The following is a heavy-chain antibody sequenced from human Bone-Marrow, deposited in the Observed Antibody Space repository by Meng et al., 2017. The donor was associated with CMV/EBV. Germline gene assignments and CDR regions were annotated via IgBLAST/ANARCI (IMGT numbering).Heavy chain of an antibody. J-gene: IGHJ4*02. Sequence: GESLKISCAASGFTFSSYWMSWVRQAPGKGLEWVANIKEDGTDKKYLDSVKGRFTISRDNAKNSLSLQMNSLRAEDTAVYYCARLRCSGGGCQSAFDYWGQGTLVTVSS. CDR3: ARLRCSGGGCQSAFDY. V-gene: IGHV3-7*01. CDR1: GFTFSSYW. D-gene: IGHD2-15*01. CDR2: IKEDGTDK.